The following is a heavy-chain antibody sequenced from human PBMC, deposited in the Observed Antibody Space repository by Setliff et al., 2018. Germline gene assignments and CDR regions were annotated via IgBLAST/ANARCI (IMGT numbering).Heavy chain of an antibody. CDR3: ARSAGYSSSWYNYYYGMDV. Sequence: SETLSLTCAIYGQSFSDYYWSWVRQPPGKGLEWIGEIYHSGSTYYNPSLKSRVTISVDTSKNQFSLKLSSVTAADTAVYYCARSAGYSSSWYNYYYGMDVWGQGTTVTVSS. CDR2: IYHSGST. V-gene: IGHV4-34*01. CDR1: GQSFSDYY. J-gene: IGHJ6*02. D-gene: IGHD6-13*01.